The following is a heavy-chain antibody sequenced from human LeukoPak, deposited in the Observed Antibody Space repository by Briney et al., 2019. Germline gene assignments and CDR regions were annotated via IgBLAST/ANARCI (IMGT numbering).Heavy chain of an antibody. V-gene: IGHV3-74*01. J-gene: IGHJ4*02. CDR1: GFIFSQYS. CDR3: VRDGVGAPPFDY. Sequence: GGSLRLSCAASGFIFSQYSMNWVRQAPGKGLVWVSRIKGDGSSTSYADSVKGRFTISRDNAKNTLFLQMNSLRAEDTAVYYCVRDGVGAPPFDYWGQGALVTVSS. CDR2: IKGDGSST. D-gene: IGHD1-26*01.